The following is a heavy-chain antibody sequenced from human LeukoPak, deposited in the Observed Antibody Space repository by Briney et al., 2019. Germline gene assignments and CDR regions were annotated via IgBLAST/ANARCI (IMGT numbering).Heavy chain of an antibody. Sequence: ASVRVSCKTSGYSFTDYIHWVRLAPGQGLEWMGWINTKSGRTSSARKFQGRVTMTRDPSITTVYMDMAWLTSDDTAIYFCARADFIDAGPYLIGPWGQGTLVTVSS. CDR2: INTKSGRT. J-gene: IGHJ5*02. D-gene: IGHD3-3*01. CDR3: ARADFIDAGPYLIGP. V-gene: IGHV1-2*02. CDR1: GYSFTDY.